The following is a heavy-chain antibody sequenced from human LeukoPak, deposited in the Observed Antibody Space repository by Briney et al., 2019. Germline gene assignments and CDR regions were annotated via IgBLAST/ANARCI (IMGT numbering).Heavy chain of an antibody. Sequence: SETLSLTCTVSGGSISSSYWSWIRQPAGKGLEWIGRIFTSGSTNYSPSLKSRVTISVDKSKNQFSLKLSSVTAADTAVYYCGRDGRSGSDSYYMDVWAKGPRSPSP. CDR3: GRDGRSGSDSYYMDV. CDR2: IFTSGST. D-gene: IGHD1-1*01. CDR1: GGSISSSY. J-gene: IGHJ6*03. V-gene: IGHV4-4*07.